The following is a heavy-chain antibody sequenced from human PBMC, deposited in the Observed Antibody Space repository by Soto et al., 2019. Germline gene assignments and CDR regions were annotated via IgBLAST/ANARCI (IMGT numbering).Heavy chain of an antibody. V-gene: IGHV3-23*01. CDR1: ELSSSNHA. D-gene: IGHD3-16*01. CDR3: ASGGLHGCTNGGLSYFHS. J-gene: IGHJ4*02. Sequence: EVHLLESGGGLVQPGGSLRLSCAASELSSSNHAMTWVRQAPGKGLEWVSGISGSDGGAYYADSVKGRFTISRDNSRSTLYLQMNSLRVEDTAVYYCASGGLHGCTNGGLSYFHSWGQGTLVTVSS. CDR2: ISGSDGGA.